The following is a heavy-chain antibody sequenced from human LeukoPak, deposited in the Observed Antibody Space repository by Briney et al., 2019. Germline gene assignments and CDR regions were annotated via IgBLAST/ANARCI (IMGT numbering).Heavy chain of an antibody. Sequence: SETLSLTCVAYGGSFSGYFWSWIRQPPGKGLEWIGEINHSGATKYNPSLKSRLTISVDPSKNQFSLKLKSVTAADTAVYYCARGSPKHDSWGQGTLVTVSS. CDR3: ARGSPKHDS. CDR1: GGSFSGYF. CDR2: INHSGAT. V-gene: IGHV4-34*01. J-gene: IGHJ5*01.